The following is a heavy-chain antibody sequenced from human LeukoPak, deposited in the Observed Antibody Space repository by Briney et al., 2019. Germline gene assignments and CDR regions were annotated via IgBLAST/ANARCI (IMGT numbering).Heavy chain of an antibody. Sequence: SGTPSLTCAVYGGSFSGYYWSWIRQPPGKGLEWIGEINHSGSTNYNPSLKSRVTISVDTSKNQFSLKLSSVTAADTAVYYCARVLETGIAAAHWGQGTLVTVSS. V-gene: IGHV4-34*01. D-gene: IGHD6-13*01. J-gene: IGHJ4*02. CDR2: INHSGST. CDR3: ARVLETGIAAAH. CDR1: GGSFSGYY.